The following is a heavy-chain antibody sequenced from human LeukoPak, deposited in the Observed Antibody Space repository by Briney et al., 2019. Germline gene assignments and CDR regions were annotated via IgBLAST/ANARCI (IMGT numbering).Heavy chain of an antibody. J-gene: IGHJ4*02. V-gene: IGHV3-72*01. CDR3: VAMIRGVGY. D-gene: IGHD3-10*01. Sequence: GGSLRLSCAASGFTCSDHEMDWVRQAPGKGLEWVGRSRNKVNSYTTKYAASVKGRFSMSRDDSKNSLYLQMSSRKTEDTAVYYCVAMIRGVGYWGQGTLVSVCS. CDR1: GFTCSDHE. CDR2: SRNKVNSYTT.